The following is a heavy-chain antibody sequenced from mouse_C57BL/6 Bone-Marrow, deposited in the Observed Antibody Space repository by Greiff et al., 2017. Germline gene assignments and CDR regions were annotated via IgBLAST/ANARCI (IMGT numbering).Heavy chain of an antibody. D-gene: IGHD1-1*01. Sequence: QVQLKESGAELVRPGTSVKMSCKASGYTFTNYWIGWAKQRPGHGLAWIGDIYPGGGYTNYNEKFKGKATLTADKSSSTAYMQFSSLTSEDSAIYYCARRVYGSLYWYFDVWGTGTTVTVSS. CDR3: ARRVYGSLYWYFDV. V-gene: IGHV1-63*01. CDR2: IYPGGGYT. CDR1: GYTFTNYW. J-gene: IGHJ1*03.